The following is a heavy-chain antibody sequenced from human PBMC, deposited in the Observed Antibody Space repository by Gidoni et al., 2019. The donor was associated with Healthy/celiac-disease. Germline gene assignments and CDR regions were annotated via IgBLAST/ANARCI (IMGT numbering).Heavy chain of an antibody. J-gene: IGHJ4*02. V-gene: IGHV3-23*01. CDR2: ISGSSGST. Sequence: EVQLLASGGGLVQPGGSLRLSCAAPGFTFSSYAMSWVRQAPGKGLEWVSAISGSSGSTYYADSVKGRFTISRDNSKNTLYLQMNSLRAEDTAVYYCASLPLPIAVAGKENDYWGQGTLVTVSS. D-gene: IGHD6-19*01. CDR3: ASLPLPIAVAGKENDY. CDR1: GFTFSSYA.